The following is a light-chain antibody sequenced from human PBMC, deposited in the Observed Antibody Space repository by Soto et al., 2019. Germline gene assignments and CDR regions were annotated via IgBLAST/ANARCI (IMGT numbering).Light chain of an antibody. CDR2: GAS. CDR3: QHRSIWPA. V-gene: IGKV3D-20*02. J-gene: IGKJ5*01. Sequence: EIVLTQSPGTLSLIAGERATLSCRASQSVSSSYLAWYQQKPGLAPRLLIYGASTRAIDIPDRFSGSGSGTDFTLTISSLEPEDFAVYYCQHRSIWPAFGQRTRPEIK. CDR1: QSVSSSY.